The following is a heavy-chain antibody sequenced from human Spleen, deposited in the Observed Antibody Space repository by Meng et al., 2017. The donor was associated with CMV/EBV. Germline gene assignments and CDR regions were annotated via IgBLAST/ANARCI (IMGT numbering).Heavy chain of an antibody. Sequence: SGHSITSSMWWTWVRQPPGKGLEWVGEIDHSGKSNSNPSLKSRLTLSLDTSNNHLSLRLTSVTAEDTAIYYCARVREHTSLGNYWFDPWGQGTLVTVSS. CDR3: ARVREHTSLGNYWFDP. D-gene: IGHD3-16*01. CDR2: IDHSGKS. V-gene: IGHV4/OR15-8*02. CDR1: GHSITSSMW. J-gene: IGHJ5*02.